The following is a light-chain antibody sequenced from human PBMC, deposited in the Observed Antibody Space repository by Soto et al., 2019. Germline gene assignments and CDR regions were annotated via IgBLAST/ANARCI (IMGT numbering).Light chain of an antibody. CDR2: GAS. CDR3: QQYDNWPIT. Sequence: TVMTQSPDTLSVSPGERATLSCRASQSVSSSLAWYQQKPGQAPRLLIYGASTRATGIPARFSGSGSGTEFTLTISSLQSEDFAVYYCQQYDNWPITFGQGTRLEIK. CDR1: QSVSSS. J-gene: IGKJ5*01. V-gene: IGKV3-15*01.